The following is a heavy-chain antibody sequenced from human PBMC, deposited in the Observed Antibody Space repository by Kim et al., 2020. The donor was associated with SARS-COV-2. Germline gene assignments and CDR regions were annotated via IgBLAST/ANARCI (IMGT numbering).Heavy chain of an antibody. D-gene: IGHD2-2*01. CDR3: ARTPHCSSTSCSSSFDY. J-gene: IGHJ4*02. Sequence: SETLSLTCTVSGGSISSGGYYWSWIRQHPGKGLEWIGYIYYSGSTYYNPSLKSRVTISVDTSKNQFSLTLSSVTAADTAVYYCARTPHCSSTSCSSSFDYWGQGTLVTVSS. V-gene: IGHV4-31*03. CDR1: GGSISSGGYY. CDR2: IYYSGST.